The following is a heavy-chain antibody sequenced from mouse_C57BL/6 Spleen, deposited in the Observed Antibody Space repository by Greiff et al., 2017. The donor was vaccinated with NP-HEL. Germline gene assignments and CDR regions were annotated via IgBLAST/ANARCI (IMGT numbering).Heavy chain of an antibody. Sequence: EVKLVESGGDLVKPGGSLKLSCAASGFTFSSYGMSWVRQTPDKRLEWVATISSGGSYTYYPDSVKGRFTISRDNAKNTLYLQMSSLKSEDTAMYYCARQGGGSSPYAMDYWGQGTSVTVSS. V-gene: IGHV5-6*01. CDR3: ARQGGGSSPYAMDY. CDR1: GFTFSSYG. D-gene: IGHD1-1*01. J-gene: IGHJ4*01. CDR2: ISSGGSYT.